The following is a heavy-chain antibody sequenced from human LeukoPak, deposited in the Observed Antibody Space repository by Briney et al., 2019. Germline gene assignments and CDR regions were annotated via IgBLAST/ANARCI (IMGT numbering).Heavy chain of an antibody. CDR3: ARDGPTHYYDNSGHYYDY. CDR1: GYSISSGYY. J-gene: IGHJ4*02. D-gene: IGHD3-22*01. CDR2: IYHSGSA. V-gene: IGHV4-38-2*02. Sequence: SETLSLTCGVSGYSISSGYYWGWIRQPPGKGLEWIGSIYHSGSAYYNPSLKSRVTISVDTSKNQFSLKLSSVTAADTAVYYCARDGPTHYYDNSGHYYDYWGQGTLVTVSS.